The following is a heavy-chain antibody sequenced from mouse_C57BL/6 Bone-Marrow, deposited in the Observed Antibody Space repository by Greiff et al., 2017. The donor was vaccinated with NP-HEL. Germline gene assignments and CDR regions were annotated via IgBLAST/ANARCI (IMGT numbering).Heavy chain of an antibody. CDR3: ARRGYYDYAWFAY. D-gene: IGHD2-4*01. Sequence: QVQLKQPGAELVMPGASVTLSCKASGYTFTSYWMHWVKQRPGQGLEWIGEIDPSDSYTNYNQKFKGKSTMTVDKSSSTAYMQLSSLTSEDSAVYYCARRGYYDYAWFAYWGQGTLVTVSA. J-gene: IGHJ3*01. CDR2: IDPSDSYT. CDR1: GYTFTSYW. V-gene: IGHV1-69*01.